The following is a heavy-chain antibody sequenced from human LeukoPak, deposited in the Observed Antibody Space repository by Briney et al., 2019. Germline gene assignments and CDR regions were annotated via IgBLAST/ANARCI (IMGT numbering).Heavy chain of an antibody. CDR1: GFTLSSYG. J-gene: IGHJ6*03. V-gene: IGHV3-33*01. D-gene: IGHD1-7*01. Sequence: PGRSLRLSCAASGFTLSSYGMHWVRQAPGKGLEWVAVIWYDGSNKYYADSVKGRFTISRDNAKNSLFLQMNSLRAEDTAVYYCARDSLMRNFHYMDVWGEGTTVTVSS. CDR3: ARDSLMRNFHYMDV. CDR2: IWYDGSNK.